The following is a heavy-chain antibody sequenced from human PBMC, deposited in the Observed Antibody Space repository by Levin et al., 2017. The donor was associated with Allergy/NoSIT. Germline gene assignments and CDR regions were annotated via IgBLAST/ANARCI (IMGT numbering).Heavy chain of an antibody. D-gene: IGHD1-26*01. J-gene: IGHJ6*02. CDR2: MYYSGNT. V-gene: IGHV4-59*01. CDR1: GGSISSYY. Sequence: PSETLSLTCTVSGGSISSYYWSWIRQPPGKGLEWIGCMYYSGNTKYNPPLKSRVTISLDTSKNQFSLKLSSVTAADTAVYYCARDRGILGDTNYYYGMDVWGQGTTVTVSS. CDR3: ARDRGILGDTNYYYGMDV.